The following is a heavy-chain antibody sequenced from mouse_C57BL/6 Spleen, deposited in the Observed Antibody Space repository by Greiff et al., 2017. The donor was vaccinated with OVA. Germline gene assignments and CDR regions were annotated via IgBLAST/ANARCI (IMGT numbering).Heavy chain of an antibody. CDR2: IWRGGST. CDR3: ARCGYDYDAWFAY. J-gene: IGHJ3*01. Sequence: VKLVESGPGLVQPSQSLSITCTVSGFSLTSYGVHWVRQSPGKGLEWLGVIWRGGSTDYNAAFISRLSISKDNSKSQVFFKMNSLQADDTAIYYCARCGYDYDAWFAYWGQGTLVTVSA. CDR1: GFSLTSYG. V-gene: IGHV2-2*01. D-gene: IGHD2-4*01.